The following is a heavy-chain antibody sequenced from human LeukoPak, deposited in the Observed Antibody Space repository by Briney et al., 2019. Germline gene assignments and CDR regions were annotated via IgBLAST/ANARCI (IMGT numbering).Heavy chain of an antibody. CDR2: IWHDGSHK. J-gene: IGHJ4*02. V-gene: IGHV3-33*01. Sequence: PGGSLRLSCAASGFAFNTYAMHWVRQAPGKGLEWVTLIWHDGSHKFYIDSVRGRFTISRDNSKNTVYLQMNGLRAEDTAVYYCARDSVAGTPHWGQGTLVTVSS. D-gene: IGHD6-19*01. CDR1: GFAFNTYA. CDR3: ARDSVAGTPH.